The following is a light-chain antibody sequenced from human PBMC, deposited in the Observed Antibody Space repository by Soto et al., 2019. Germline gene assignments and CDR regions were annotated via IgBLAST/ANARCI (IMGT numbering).Light chain of an antibody. CDR2: DVT. CDR3: SSYTSSSTDV. CDR1: SSDVGGYYS. J-gene: IGLJ1*01. Sequence: QSALTQPASVSGSPGQSITISCTGTSSDVGGYYSVSWYQQHPGKAPKLKIYDVTNRPSGVSNRFSGSKSGNTASLTISGLQAEDEADYYCSSYTSSSTDVFGTGTQLTVL. V-gene: IGLV2-14*01.